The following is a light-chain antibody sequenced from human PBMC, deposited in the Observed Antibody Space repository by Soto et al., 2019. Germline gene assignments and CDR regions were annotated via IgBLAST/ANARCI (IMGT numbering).Light chain of an antibody. CDR3: QHRSNWLA. Sequence: DIVLTPSPGTLSLSPGERATLSCRASQSVSTYLAWYQQKPGQAPRLLIYDASNRATGIPARFSGSGSGTDFTLTISSLEPEDFAVYYCQHRSNWLAFGGGTKVDIK. CDR2: DAS. V-gene: IGKV3-11*01. J-gene: IGKJ4*01. CDR1: QSVSTY.